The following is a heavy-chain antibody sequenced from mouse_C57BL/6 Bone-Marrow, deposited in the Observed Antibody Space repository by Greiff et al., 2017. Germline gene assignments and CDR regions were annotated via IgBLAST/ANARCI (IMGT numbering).Heavy chain of an antibody. Sequence: QVQLQQSGAELVRPGASVTLSCKASGYTFTDYEMHWVKQTPVHGLEWIGAIDPETGGTAYNQKFKGKAILTVDKSSSTAYMQLRSLTSEYSAVYCGTRRGVTKFDYWGQGTTLTVSA. CDR2: IDPETGGT. CDR1: GYTFTDYE. CDR3: TRRGVTKFDY. D-gene: IGHD2-13*01. V-gene: IGHV1-15*01. J-gene: IGHJ2*01.